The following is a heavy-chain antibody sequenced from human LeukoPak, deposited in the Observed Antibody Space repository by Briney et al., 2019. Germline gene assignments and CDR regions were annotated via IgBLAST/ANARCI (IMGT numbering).Heavy chain of an antibody. Sequence: ASVKVSCKASGYTFTSYDINWVRQAPGQGLEWMGGIIPIFGTANYAQKFQGRVTITADESTSTAYMELSSLRSEDTAVYYCARGEVGYCSSTSCYDWFDPWGQGTLVTVSS. CDR2: IIPIFGTA. V-gene: IGHV1-69*13. CDR3: ARGEVGYCSSTSCYDWFDP. CDR1: GYTFTSYD. D-gene: IGHD2-2*01. J-gene: IGHJ5*02.